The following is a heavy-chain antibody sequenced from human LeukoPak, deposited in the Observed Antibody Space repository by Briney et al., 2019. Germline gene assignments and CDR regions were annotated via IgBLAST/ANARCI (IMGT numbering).Heavy chain of an antibody. Sequence: SETLSLTCTVSGGSISSYYWSWIRQPPGKGLEWIGYISYSGSANYNPTLKGRVTIPVDTSKNQFSLKLSSVTAADTAVYYCARDRYCSGGLCYSGRFDPWGQGTLVTVSS. V-gene: IGHV4-59*01. D-gene: IGHD2-15*01. J-gene: IGHJ5*02. CDR3: ARDRYCSGGLCYSGRFDP. CDR1: GGSISSYY. CDR2: ISYSGSA.